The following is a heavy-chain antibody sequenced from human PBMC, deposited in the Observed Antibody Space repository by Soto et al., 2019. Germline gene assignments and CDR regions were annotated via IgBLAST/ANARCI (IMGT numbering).Heavy chain of an antibody. CDR1: GFTFSSYS. V-gene: IGHV3-21*01. Sequence: GGSLRLPCAASGFTFSSYSMNWVRQAPGKGLEWVSSISSSSSYIYYADSVKDRFTISRDNAKNSRYLQMNSLRAEDTAVYYCAGRYDFWSGYNDAFDIWGQGTMVTVSS. J-gene: IGHJ3*02. CDR2: ISSSSSYI. CDR3: AGRYDFWSGYNDAFDI. D-gene: IGHD3-3*01.